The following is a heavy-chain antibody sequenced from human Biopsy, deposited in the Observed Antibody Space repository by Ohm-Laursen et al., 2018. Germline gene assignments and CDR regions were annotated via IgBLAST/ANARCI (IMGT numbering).Heavy chain of an antibody. CDR2: IYITGET. CDR1: GGYISHYY. D-gene: IGHD3-10*01. Sequence: SDTLSLTCTVSGGYISHYYWTWIRQPAGQGLEGIGRIYITGETDYNPSLKSRVTMSLDPSKKQFSLKLKSVTAADTAIYYCARAPPLIRGVVESWFDPWGQGILVTVSS. V-gene: IGHV4-4*07. J-gene: IGHJ5*02. CDR3: ARAPPLIRGVVESWFDP.